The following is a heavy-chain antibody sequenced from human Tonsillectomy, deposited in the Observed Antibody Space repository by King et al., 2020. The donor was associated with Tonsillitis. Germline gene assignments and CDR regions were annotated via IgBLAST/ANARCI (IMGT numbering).Heavy chain of an antibody. CDR2: IYYSGST. Sequence: QLQESGPGLVKPSETLSLTCTVSGGSISSSSYYWGWIRQPPGKGLEWIGSIYYSGSTYYNPSLKSRVTISVDTSKNQFSLKLSSVTAADTAVYYCARVRSTMVRGVIIAYFDYWGQGTLVTVSS. J-gene: IGHJ4*02. CDR3: ARVRSTMVRGVIIAYFDY. V-gene: IGHV4-39*07. D-gene: IGHD3-10*01. CDR1: GGSISSSSYY.